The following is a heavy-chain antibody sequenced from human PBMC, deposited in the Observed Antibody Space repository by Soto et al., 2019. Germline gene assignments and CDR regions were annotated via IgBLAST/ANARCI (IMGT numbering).Heavy chain of an antibody. CDR2: IIPIFGTA. CDR1: GGTFSSYA. V-gene: IGHV1-69*12. Sequence: QVQLVQSGAEVKKPGSSVKVSCKASGGTFSSYAISWVRQAPGQGLEWMGGIIPIFGTANYAQKFQGRVTITADESTSTAYMELISLRSEDTAVYYCARIRDPYSYGFRYYGMDVWGQGTTVTVSS. CDR3: ARIRDPYSYGFRYYGMDV. J-gene: IGHJ6*02. D-gene: IGHD5-18*01.